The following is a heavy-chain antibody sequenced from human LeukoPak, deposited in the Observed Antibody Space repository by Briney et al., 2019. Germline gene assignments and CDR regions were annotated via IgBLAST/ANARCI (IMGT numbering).Heavy chain of an antibody. V-gene: IGHV1-3*01. J-gene: IGHJ4*02. CDR2: INAGNGNT. CDR3: ARDRDFYGGNSVPFDY. Sequence: GASVKVSCKASGYTFTSYAMHWVRQAPGQRLEWMGWINAGNGNTKYSQKFQGRVTITRDTSASTAYMELSSLRSEDTAVYYCARDRDFYGGNSVPFDYWGQGTLVTVSS. CDR1: GYTFTSYA. D-gene: IGHD4-23*01.